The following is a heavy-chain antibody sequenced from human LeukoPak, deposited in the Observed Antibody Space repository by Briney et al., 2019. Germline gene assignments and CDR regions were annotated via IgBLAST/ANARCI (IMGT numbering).Heavy chain of an antibody. CDR2: IYNSGST. D-gene: IGHD4-17*01. V-gene: IGHV4-59*01. CDR3: ARPKYADYDWPDWYFDL. CDR1: GGSISTSY. J-gene: IGHJ2*01. Sequence: SETLSHTCSVSGGSISTSYWIWIRQPPGKGLEWIGYIYNSGSTNYNPSFKSRVTISVDMSKNQFSLKLSSVTAADTAVYYCARPKYADYDWPDWYFDLWGRGTLVTVSS.